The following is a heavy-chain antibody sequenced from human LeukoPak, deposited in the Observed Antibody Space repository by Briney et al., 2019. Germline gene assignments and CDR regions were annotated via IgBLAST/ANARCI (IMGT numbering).Heavy chain of an antibody. CDR1: GFTFSSYW. CDR3: ARVREQWLVTDDAFDI. D-gene: IGHD6-19*01. V-gene: IGHV3-7*01. Sequence: PGGSLRLSCAASGFTFSSYWMSWVRQAPGKGLEWVANIKQDGSEKYYVDSVKGRFTISRDNAKNSLYLQMNSLRAEDTAVYYCARVREQWLVTDDAFDIWGQGTMVTVSS. CDR2: IKQDGSEK. J-gene: IGHJ3*02.